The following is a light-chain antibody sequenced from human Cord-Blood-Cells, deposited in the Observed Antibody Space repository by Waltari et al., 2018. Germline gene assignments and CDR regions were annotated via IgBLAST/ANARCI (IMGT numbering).Light chain of an antibody. CDR3: SSYTSSSTLV. J-gene: IGLJ1*01. CDR1: SSDVGGYNY. Sequence: QSALTQPASVSGSPGQSITISCTGTSSDVGGYNYVSWYQQHPGKAPKLMIYEFSNRPSGVSNRFSGSKSGNTASLPISGLQAEDEADYYCSSYTSSSTLVFGTGTKVTVL. CDR2: EFS. V-gene: IGLV2-14*01.